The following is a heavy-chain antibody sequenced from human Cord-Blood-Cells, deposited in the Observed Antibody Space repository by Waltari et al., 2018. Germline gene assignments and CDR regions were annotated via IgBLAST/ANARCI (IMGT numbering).Heavy chain of an antibody. V-gene: IGHV3-30*18. Sequence: QVQLVESGGGVVQLGRSLRPSCVASGLPFSRYGMPWVGQAPAKGLEWLAVISYDGSNKYYADSVKGRFTISRDNSKNTLYLQMNSLRAEDTAVYYCAKEYSSSWYFDYWGQGTLVTVSS. J-gene: IGHJ4*02. D-gene: IGHD6-13*01. CDR3: AKEYSSSWYFDY. CDR2: ISYDGSNK. CDR1: GLPFSRYG.